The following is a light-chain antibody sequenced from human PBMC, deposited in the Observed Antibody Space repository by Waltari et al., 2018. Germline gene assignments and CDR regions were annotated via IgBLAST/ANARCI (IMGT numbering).Light chain of an antibody. J-gene: IGLJ2*01. CDR3: QSAHSNGSDVV. Sequence: SSELTQDPAVSVALGQTVRITCQGDGLRISYASWYQQRPGQAPILVIYGKDNRPSGIPDRFSGSSSGTTVTLTISAVQPEDEADYYCQSAHSNGSDVVFGGGTKLTVL. V-gene: IGLV3-19*01. CDR1: GLRISY. CDR2: GKD.